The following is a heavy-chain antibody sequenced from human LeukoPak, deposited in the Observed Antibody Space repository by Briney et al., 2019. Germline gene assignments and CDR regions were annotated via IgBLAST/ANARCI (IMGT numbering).Heavy chain of an antibody. CDR2: ISSSGSTI. CDR3: ASGIAAAGLPQYYYYYGMDV. D-gene: IGHD6-13*01. Sequence: GGSLRLSCAASGFTFSDYYMCWIRQAPGKGLEWVSYISSSGSTIYYADSVKGRFTISRDNAKDSLYLQMNSLRAEDTAVYYCASGIAAAGLPQYYYYYGMDVWGQGTTVTVSS. J-gene: IGHJ6*02. CDR1: GFTFSDYY. V-gene: IGHV3-11*01.